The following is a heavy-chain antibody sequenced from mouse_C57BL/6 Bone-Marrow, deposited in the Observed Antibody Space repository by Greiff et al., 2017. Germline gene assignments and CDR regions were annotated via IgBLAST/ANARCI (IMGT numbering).Heavy chain of an antibody. V-gene: IGHV1-22*01. CDR1: GYTFTDYN. CDR2: IHPNNGGT. CDR3: ARVSTTGGY. Sequence: VQLKESGPELVKPGASVKMSCKASGYTFTDYNMPWVKQSHGKSLEWIGYIHPNNGGTSYNQKFKGKATLTVNKSSSTADMELSSLTSEDSAVYYCARVSTTGGYWGQGTTLTVSS. J-gene: IGHJ2*01. D-gene: IGHD2-14*01.